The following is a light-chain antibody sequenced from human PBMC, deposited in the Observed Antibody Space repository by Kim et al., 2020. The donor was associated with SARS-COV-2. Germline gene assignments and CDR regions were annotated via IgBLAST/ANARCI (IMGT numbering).Light chain of an antibody. CDR1: QSLSSSY. CDR3: QHFGSSPYT. J-gene: IGKJ2*01. CDR2: GAS. Sequence: LSPGERATLSCRASQSLSSSYLAWYQQKPGQAPRLLMYGASSRATGIPDRFSDSGSETDFTLSISRLEPEDFAVYYCQHFGSSPYTFGQGTKLEI. V-gene: IGKV3-20*01.